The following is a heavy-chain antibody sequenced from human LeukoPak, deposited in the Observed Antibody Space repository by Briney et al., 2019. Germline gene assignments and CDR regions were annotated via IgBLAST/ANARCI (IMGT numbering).Heavy chain of an antibody. CDR2: IYYSGST. CDR3: AREVGSIYDY. V-gene: IGHV4-39*07. CDR1: GGSISSSSYY. J-gene: IGHJ4*02. D-gene: IGHD2-2*01. Sequence: SSETLSLTCTVSGGSISSSSYYWGWVRQPPGKGLEWIGSIYYSGSTYYNPSLKSRVTISVDTSKNQFSLKLSSVTAADTAVYYCAREVGSIYDYWGQGTLVTVSS.